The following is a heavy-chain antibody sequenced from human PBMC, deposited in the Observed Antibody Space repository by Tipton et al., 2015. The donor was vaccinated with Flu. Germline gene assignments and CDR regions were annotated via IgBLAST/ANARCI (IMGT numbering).Heavy chain of an antibody. J-gene: IGHJ4*02. CDR2: IYTSGNT. V-gene: IGHV4-4*07. CDR1: GGSLSGYY. CDR3: ARGQGNSGWRYFDY. D-gene: IGHD6-19*01. Sequence: TLSLTCNVSGGSLSGYYWSWILQPAGKGLEWIGRIYTSGNTNYSPSLKSRVTMSVDTSKNQFSLKLSSMTAADTAVYYCARGQGNSGWRYFDYWGQGTLVTVSS.